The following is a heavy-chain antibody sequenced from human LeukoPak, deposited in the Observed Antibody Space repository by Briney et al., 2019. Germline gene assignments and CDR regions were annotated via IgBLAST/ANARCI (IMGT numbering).Heavy chain of an antibody. V-gene: IGHV2-5*02. CDR2: IYGDDDK. CDR1: GFSLSTNGVG. Sequence: ESGPTLVNPTQTLTLTCTFSGFSLSTNGVGVGWIRQPPGKALECLAVIYGDDDKHYSPSLKSRLTITKDTSKNQVVLTMTNIDPEDTATYYCAHSGMDVWGQGTTVTVS. J-gene: IGHJ6*02. CDR3: AHSGMDV.